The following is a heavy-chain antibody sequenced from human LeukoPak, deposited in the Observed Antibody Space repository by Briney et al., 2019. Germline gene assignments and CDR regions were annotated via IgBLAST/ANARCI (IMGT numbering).Heavy chain of an antibody. Sequence: VASVKVSCKASGYTFTSCGISWVRQAPGQGLEWMGWISAYNGNTTYAQKLQGRVTMTTDTSTSTAYMELRSLRSDDTAVYYCARDHPGYDFWSGYPNWFDPWGQGTLVTVSS. CDR1: GYTFTSCG. CDR2: ISAYNGNT. D-gene: IGHD3-3*01. J-gene: IGHJ5*02. V-gene: IGHV1-18*01. CDR3: ARDHPGYDFWSGYPNWFDP.